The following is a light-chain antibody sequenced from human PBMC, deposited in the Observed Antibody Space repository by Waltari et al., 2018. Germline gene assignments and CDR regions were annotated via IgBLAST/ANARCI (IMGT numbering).Light chain of an antibody. Sequence: QSALTQPPSASGSPGQSVTISCTGTSSDIGGYNYVSWYQQHPGKAPKLMIYEVNKRPSGVPDRFSGSKSGNTASLTVSGLQAEDEADDYCSSYAGSNNYVVFGGGTKLTVL. CDR2: EVN. J-gene: IGLJ2*01. CDR3: SSYAGSNNYVV. CDR1: SSDIGGYNY. V-gene: IGLV2-8*01.